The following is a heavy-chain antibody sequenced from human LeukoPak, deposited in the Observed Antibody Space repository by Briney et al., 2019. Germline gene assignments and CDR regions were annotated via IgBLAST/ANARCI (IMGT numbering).Heavy chain of an antibody. CDR2: IKPDGSEK. V-gene: IGHV3-7*04. CDR1: GVPISRYW. D-gene: IGHD6-13*01. Sequence: PGGSLRLSCAASGVPISRYWMSWVRQAPGKGLEWVANIKPDGSEKHYVDSVKGRFTFSRDNAKNSLYLQMNGLRAEDMAVYYCARLAAGSDYFDYWGQGTLVTVSS. CDR3: ARLAAGSDYFDY. J-gene: IGHJ4*02.